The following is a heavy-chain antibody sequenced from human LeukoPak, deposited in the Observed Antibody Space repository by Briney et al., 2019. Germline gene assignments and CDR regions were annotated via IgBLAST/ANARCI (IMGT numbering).Heavy chain of an antibody. J-gene: IGHJ3*02. CDR1: GFTFSSYA. Sequence: GGSLRLSCAASGFTFSSYAMHWVRQAPGKGLEWVSAISGSGGSTYYADSVKGRFTISRDNSKNTLYLQMSSLRAEDTAVYYCAKAVTAMVHHDAFDIWGQGTMVTVSS. CDR2: ISGSGGST. V-gene: IGHV3-23*01. CDR3: AKAVTAMVHHDAFDI. D-gene: IGHD5-18*01.